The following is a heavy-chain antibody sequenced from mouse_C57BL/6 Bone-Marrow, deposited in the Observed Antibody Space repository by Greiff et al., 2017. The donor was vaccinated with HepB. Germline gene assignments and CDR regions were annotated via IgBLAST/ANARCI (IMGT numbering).Heavy chain of an antibody. J-gene: IGHJ4*01. Sequence: QVQLKESGAELARPGASVKLSCKASGYTFTSYGISWVKQRTGQGLEWIGEIYPRSGNTYYNEKFKGKATLTTDKSSSTAYMELRSLTSEDSAVYFCARSGLTTVVATDYAMDYWGQGTSVTVSS. CDR3: ARSGLTTVVATDYAMDY. CDR1: GYTFTSYG. V-gene: IGHV1-81*01. D-gene: IGHD1-1*01. CDR2: IYPRSGNT.